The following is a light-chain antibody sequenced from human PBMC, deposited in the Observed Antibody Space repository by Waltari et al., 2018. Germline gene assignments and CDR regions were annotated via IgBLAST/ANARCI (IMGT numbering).Light chain of an antibody. CDR2: AVS. Sequence: QSALTQPPSASGSPGQSVTISCPGTSSDVGGYNYVSWYQQHPGQAPKLTIYAVSTRPSGVPDRFSGSKSGNTASLTVSGLQAEDEADYYCSSYAGSNNFFYVFGTGTKVTVL. V-gene: IGLV2-8*01. CDR3: SSYAGSNNFFYV. J-gene: IGLJ1*01. CDR1: SSDVGGYNY.